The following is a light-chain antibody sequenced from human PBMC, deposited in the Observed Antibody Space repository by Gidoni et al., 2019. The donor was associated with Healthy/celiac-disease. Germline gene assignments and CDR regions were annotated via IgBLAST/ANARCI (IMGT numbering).Light chain of an antibody. CDR2: GAS. Sequence: EIVMTQSPATLSVSPGERATLACRASQSVSSNLAWYQQKPGQAPRLLIYGASTRATGIQARFSGSVSGTEFTLTISSLQSEDFAVYYCQQYNNWPKTFGQXTKVEIK. CDR3: QQYNNWPKT. CDR1: QSVSSN. J-gene: IGKJ1*01. V-gene: IGKV3-15*01.